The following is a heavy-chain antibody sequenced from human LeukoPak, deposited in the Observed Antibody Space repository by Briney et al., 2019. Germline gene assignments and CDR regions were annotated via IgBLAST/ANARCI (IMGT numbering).Heavy chain of an antibody. Sequence: GGSLRLSCAASGFTFSSHWMHWVRQAPGKGLVWVSRIKGDGSSTSYADSVEGRFTISRDNSKNTLYLQMNSLRAEDTAVYYCAREKKTYYYDSSSYYFDYWGQGTLVTVSS. CDR1: GFTFSSHW. CDR2: IKGDGSST. D-gene: IGHD3-22*01. CDR3: AREKKTYYYDSSSYYFDY. V-gene: IGHV3-74*01. J-gene: IGHJ4*02.